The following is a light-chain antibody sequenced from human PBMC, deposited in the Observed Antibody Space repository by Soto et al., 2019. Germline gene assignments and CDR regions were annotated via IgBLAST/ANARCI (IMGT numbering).Light chain of an antibody. V-gene: IGLV1-51*01. Sequence: QSVLTQPPSVSAAPGQKVTISCSGSSSNIGNNYVSWYQQLPGTAPKLLIYDNNKRPSGIPDRFSGSKSGTSATLGITGLQTGDDGDYYCGTWDSSLSAVVFGGGTKLTVL. J-gene: IGLJ2*01. CDR2: DNN. CDR1: SSNIGNNY. CDR3: GTWDSSLSAVV.